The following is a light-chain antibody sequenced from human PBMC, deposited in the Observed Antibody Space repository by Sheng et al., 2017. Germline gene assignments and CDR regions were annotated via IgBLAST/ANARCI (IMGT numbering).Light chain of an antibody. CDR1: QSISSW. V-gene: IGKV1-5*03. CDR2: KAS. J-gene: IGKJ1*01. CDR3: QQYSSYRT. Sequence: DIQMTQSPSTLSASVGDRVTITCRASQSISSWLAWYQQKPGKAPKLLIYKASNLHDGVPSRFSGSGSETEFTLTISNLQPDDSATYYCQQYSSYRTFGQGTKVEIE.